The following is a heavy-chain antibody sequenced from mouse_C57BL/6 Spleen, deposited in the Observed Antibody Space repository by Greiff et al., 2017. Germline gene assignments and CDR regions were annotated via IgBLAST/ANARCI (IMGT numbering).Heavy chain of an antibody. J-gene: IGHJ4*01. CDR3: ARWTVVAKSDAMDY. V-gene: IGHV5-17*01. CDR1: GFTFSDYG. CDR2: ISSGSSTI. Sequence: EVKLMESGGGLVKPGGSLKLSCAASGFTFSDYGMHWVRQAPEKGLEWVAYISSGSSTIYYADTVKGRFTISRDNAKNTLCLQMSSLRYEDTAMYYCARWTVVAKSDAMDYWGQGTSVTVSS. D-gene: IGHD1-1*01.